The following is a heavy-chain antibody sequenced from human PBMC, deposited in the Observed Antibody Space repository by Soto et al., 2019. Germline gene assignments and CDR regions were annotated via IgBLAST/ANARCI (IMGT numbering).Heavy chain of an antibody. CDR1: GYTYTGYY. CDR3: ARAPLPTTVRGVIKRPFDY. D-gene: IGHD3-10*01. CDR2: INPNSGGT. Sequence: ASVKVSCKPSGYTYTGYYMHWVRQAPGQGLEWMGWINPNSGGTNHAQKIEGRVTMTRDTSTSTAYMELSRLRSYDTAVYYCARAPLPTTVRGVIKRPFDYWGQGTLVTVSS. V-gene: IGHV1-2*02. J-gene: IGHJ4*02.